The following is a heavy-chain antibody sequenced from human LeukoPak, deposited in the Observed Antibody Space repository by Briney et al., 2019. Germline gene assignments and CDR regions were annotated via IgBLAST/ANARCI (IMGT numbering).Heavy chain of an antibody. CDR2: IYTSGST. J-gene: IGHJ4*02. CDR1: GVSISNCY. V-gene: IGHV4-4*07. Sequence: SETLSLTCTVSGVSISNCYWSWIRQPAGKGLEWIGRIYTSGSTKYNPSLKSRVTISVDKSKNQFSLKLSSVTAADTAVYYCARGSPRPASSNDYWGQGTLVTVSS. D-gene: IGHD6-6*01. CDR3: ARGSPRPASSNDY.